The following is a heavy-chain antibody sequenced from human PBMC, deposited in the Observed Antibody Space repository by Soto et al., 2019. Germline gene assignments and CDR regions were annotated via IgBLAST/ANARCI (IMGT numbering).Heavy chain of an antibody. CDR1: GGLFSSFA. D-gene: IGHD3-10*02. CDR2: IIPVFGTT. CDR3: AMGGGPYVWCNEC. Sequence: QEKLVQSGAEVKKPGSSMKISCKASGGLFSSFAISWVRQAPGQGLEWMGGIIPVFGTTNYAQKFQDRVTITADESTNTAYMELSSLRSEDTAIYYCAMGGGPYVWCNECWGQGTLVTVSS. J-gene: IGHJ4*02. V-gene: IGHV1-69*01.